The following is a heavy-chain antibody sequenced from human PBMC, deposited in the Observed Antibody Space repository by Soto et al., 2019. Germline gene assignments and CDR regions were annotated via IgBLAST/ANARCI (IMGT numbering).Heavy chain of an antibody. CDR3: ATVDIVVGPASDAFDI. Sequence: QVQLVQSGAEVKKPGASVKVSCKASGYTFTSYAMHWVRQAPGQRLEWMGWINAGNGNTKYSQKFQGRVTITRDTSASTAYMELSSLRSEDTAVYYCATVDIVVGPASDAFDIWGQGTMVTVSS. V-gene: IGHV1-3*01. CDR1: GYTFTSYA. D-gene: IGHD2-2*01. CDR2: INAGNGNT. J-gene: IGHJ3*02.